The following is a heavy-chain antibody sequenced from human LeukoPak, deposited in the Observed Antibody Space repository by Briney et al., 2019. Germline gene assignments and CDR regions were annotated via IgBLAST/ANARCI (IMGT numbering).Heavy chain of an antibody. V-gene: IGHV1-46*01. CDR1: GYTFTSYY. CDR3: ARAATVAGRYEFDY. CDR2: INPSGGST. J-gene: IGHJ4*02. D-gene: IGHD6-19*01. Sequence: ASVKVSCKASGYTFTSYYMHWVRQASGQGLEWMGIINPSGGSTSYAQKFQGRVTMTRDTSISTAYMELSRLRSDDTAVYYCARAATVAGRYEFDYWGQGTLVTVSS.